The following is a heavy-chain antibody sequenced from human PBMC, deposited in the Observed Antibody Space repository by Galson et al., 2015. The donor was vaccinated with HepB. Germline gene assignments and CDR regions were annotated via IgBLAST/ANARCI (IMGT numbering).Heavy chain of an antibody. CDR3: AKDGIMVANNPYHFHY. D-gene: IGHD2-15*01. CDR1: GFSLTRYA. Sequence: SLRLSCAASGFSLTRYAMNWVRQAPGKGLEWVSSITSSGGNSYYTDSVKGRFTVSRDNSKNTLLLQLNSLRAEDTAMYFCAKDGIMVANNPYHFHYWGQGTLVTVSS. CDR2: ITSSGGNS. J-gene: IGHJ4*02. V-gene: IGHV3-23*01.